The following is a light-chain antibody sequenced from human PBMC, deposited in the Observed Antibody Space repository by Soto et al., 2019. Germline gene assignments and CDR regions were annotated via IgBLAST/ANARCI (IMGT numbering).Light chain of an antibody. CDR3: QQYGSSPKT. CDR2: GAS. Sequence: EIVLTQSPGTLSLSPGERATLSCRASQSVSSSYLGWYQQKPGQAPRLLIYGASSRATGIPDRFSGSGSGTDFTLTISRLEPEDFAVYYCQQYGSSPKTFGQGIKVEIK. J-gene: IGKJ1*01. CDR1: QSVSSSY. V-gene: IGKV3-20*01.